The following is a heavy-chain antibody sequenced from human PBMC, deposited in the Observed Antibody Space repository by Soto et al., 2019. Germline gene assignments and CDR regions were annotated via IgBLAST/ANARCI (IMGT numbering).Heavy chain of an antibody. D-gene: IGHD3-3*01. CDR1: GYTFTSYG. Sequence: ASVKVSCKASGYTFTSYGISWVRQAPGQGLEWMGWISAYNGNTNYAQKLQGRVTMTTDTSTSTAYMELRSLRSDDTAVYYCARDRGITIFGVVTQSYDYWGQGTLVTVSS. J-gene: IGHJ4*02. CDR3: ARDRGITIFGVVTQSYDY. V-gene: IGHV1-18*01. CDR2: ISAYNGNT.